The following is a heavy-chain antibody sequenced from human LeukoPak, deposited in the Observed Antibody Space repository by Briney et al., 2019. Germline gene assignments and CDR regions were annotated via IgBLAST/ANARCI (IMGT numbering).Heavy chain of an antibody. CDR3: ARGPGIAVAPLQH. Sequence: PGGSLRLSYEVSGFTLSSYSMTWVRQAPGKGLEWVSSFRSSGRDIIYGDSVRGRFTIARDDAKNSLYLQMNSLRAEDTAVYYCARGPGIAVAPLQHWGQGTLVTVPS. CDR1: GFTLSSYS. CDR2: FRSSGRDI. D-gene: IGHD6-19*01. V-gene: IGHV3-21*01. J-gene: IGHJ1*01.